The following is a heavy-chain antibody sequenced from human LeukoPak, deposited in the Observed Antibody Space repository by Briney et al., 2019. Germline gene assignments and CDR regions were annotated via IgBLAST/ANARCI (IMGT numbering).Heavy chain of an antibody. Sequence: GGSLRLSCAAPGFTFSSYSMNWVRQAPGKGLEWVSYISSSSSTIYYADSVKGRFTISRDNAKNSLYLQMNSLRAEDTAVYYCARDRNAVVPAAIKYWGQGTLVTVSS. CDR2: ISSSSSTI. CDR1: GFTFSSYS. V-gene: IGHV3-48*01. D-gene: IGHD2-2*01. J-gene: IGHJ4*02. CDR3: ARDRNAVVPAAIKY.